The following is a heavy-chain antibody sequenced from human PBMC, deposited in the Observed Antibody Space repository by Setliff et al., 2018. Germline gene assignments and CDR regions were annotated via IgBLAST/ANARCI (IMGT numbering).Heavy chain of an antibody. CDR2: IITSTGKT. V-gene: IGHV1-18*01. CDR1: GYTFTNFG. Sequence: ASVKVSCKASGYTFTNFGFHWLRQAPGQGLEWMAMIITSTGKTSYAQKFQGRVTVTTDTYTGTGYMELRSLRPDDTAMYFCARFGGSCSSSSCYASDLWGQGTMVTVSS. CDR3: ARFGGSCSSSSCYASDL. D-gene: IGHD2-2*01. J-gene: IGHJ3*01.